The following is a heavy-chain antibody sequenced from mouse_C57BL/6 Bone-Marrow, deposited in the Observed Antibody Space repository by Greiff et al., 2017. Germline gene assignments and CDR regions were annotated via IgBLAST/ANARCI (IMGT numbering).Heavy chain of an antibody. J-gene: IGHJ2*01. V-gene: IGHV14-4*01. D-gene: IGHD2-3*01. CDR2: IDPENGDT. CDR1: GFNIKDDY. Sequence: EVKLVESGAELVRPGASVTLSCTASGFNIKDDYMHWVKQRPEQGLEWIGWIDPENGDTEYASKFQGKATITADTSSNTAYLQLSSLTSEDTAVYYCTTSDGYYYYFDYWGQGTTLTVSS. CDR3: TTSDGYYYYFDY.